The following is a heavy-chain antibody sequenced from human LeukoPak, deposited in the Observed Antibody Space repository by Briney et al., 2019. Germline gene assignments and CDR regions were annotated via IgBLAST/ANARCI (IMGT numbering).Heavy chain of an antibody. D-gene: IGHD3-10*01. J-gene: IGHJ4*02. CDR1: GGSFSGYY. CDR2: INHSGST. CDR3: ARLKEGIDY. Sequence: KPSETLSLICAVYGGSFSGYYWSWIRQPPGKGLEWIGEINHSGSTNYNPSLKSRVTISVDTSKNQFSLKLSSVTAADTAVYYCARLKEGIDYWGQGTLVTVSS. V-gene: IGHV4-34*01.